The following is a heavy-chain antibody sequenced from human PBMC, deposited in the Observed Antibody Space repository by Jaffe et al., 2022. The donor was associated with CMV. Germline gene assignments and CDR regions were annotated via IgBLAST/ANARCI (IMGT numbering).Heavy chain of an antibody. CDR3: AKERADDYGVNPGWFDP. CDR2: IIPMLGLV. J-gene: IGHJ5*02. D-gene: IGHD4-17*01. Sequence: QVQLVQSGAEVKKPGSSVKVSCKASGGTFSTYAISWVRQAPGQGLEWMGRIIPMLGLVNNAQKFQGRVTITADKSTNTAYMELSSLRSEDTAVYYCAKERADDYGVNPGWFDPWGQGTLVTVSS. CDR1: GGTFSTYA. V-gene: IGHV1-69*09.